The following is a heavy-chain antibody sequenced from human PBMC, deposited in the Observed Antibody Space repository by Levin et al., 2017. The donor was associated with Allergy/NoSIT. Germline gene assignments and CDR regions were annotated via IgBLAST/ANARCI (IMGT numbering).Heavy chain of an antibody. CDR1: GGSISSSSYY. D-gene: IGHD5-12*01. J-gene: IGHJ4*02. CDR3: ARHVMSGGLWLRLLDFDY. CDR2: IYYSGST. Sequence: PSETLSLTCTVSGGSISSSSYYWGWIRQPPGKGLEWIGSIYYSGSTYYNPSLKSRVTISVDTSKNQFSLKLSSVTAADTAVYYCARHVMSGGLWLRLLDFDYWGQGTLVTVSS. V-gene: IGHV4-39*01.